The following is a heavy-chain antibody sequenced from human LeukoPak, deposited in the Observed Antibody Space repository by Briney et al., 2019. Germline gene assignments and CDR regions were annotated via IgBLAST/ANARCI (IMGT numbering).Heavy chain of an antibody. Sequence: PSETLSLTCAVYGGSFSGYYWSWIRQPPGKGLEWIGEINHSGSTNYNPSLKSRVTISVDTSKNQFSLKLSSVTAADTAVYYCARVRLRWPLGATADAFDIWGQGTMVTVSS. CDR1: GGSFSGYY. CDR3: ARVRLRWPLGATADAFDI. V-gene: IGHV4-34*01. D-gene: IGHD4-23*01. CDR2: INHSGST. J-gene: IGHJ3*02.